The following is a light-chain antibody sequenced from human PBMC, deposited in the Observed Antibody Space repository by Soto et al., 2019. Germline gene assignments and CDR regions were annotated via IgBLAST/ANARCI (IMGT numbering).Light chain of an antibody. J-gene: IGLJ1*01. CDR3: SSYTSSSTLYV. Sequence: QLGTVSRSRGPPIPITYPGTSSEVGGYNYVSWYQQHPGKAPKLMIYDVSNRPSGVSNRFSGSKSGNTASLTISGLQAEDEADYYCSSYTSSSTLYVFGTGTKVTVL. CDR2: DVS. V-gene: IGLV2-14*01. CDR1: SSEVGGYNY.